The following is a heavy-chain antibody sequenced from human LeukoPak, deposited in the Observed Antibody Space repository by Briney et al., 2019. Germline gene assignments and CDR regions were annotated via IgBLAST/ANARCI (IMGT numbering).Heavy chain of an antibody. J-gene: IGHJ4*02. V-gene: IGHV4-38-2*02. CDR1: GYSISSGYY. Sequence: SETLSLTCTVSGYSISSGYYWGWIRPPPGKGLEWTGSIDHSGSTYYNPSLKSRITISLDTSKNQFSLNLSSVTAADTAVYYCARDSALAQAVMFDYWGQGTLVTVSS. CDR3: ARDSALAQAVMFDY. CDR2: IDHSGST. D-gene: IGHD6-19*01.